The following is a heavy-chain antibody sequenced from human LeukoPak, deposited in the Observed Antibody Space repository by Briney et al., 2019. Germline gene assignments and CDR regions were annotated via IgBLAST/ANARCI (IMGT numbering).Heavy chain of an antibody. Sequence: GGSLRLSCAASGLSFSSYEMHWVRQAPGKGLEYVSEISSNGGTTYYANSVKGRFTISRDNSKNTLYLQLGSLRPEDMAVYYCARRPGTSQFDHWGQGTLVTVSS. CDR2: ISSNGGTT. CDR3: ARRPGTSQFDH. V-gene: IGHV3-64*01. J-gene: IGHJ4*02. CDR1: GLSFSSYE. D-gene: IGHD1-1*01.